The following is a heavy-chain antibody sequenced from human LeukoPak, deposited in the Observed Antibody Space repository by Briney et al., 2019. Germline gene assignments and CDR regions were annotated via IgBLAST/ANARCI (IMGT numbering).Heavy chain of an antibody. CDR3: AIREPIGY. J-gene: IGHJ4*02. Sequence: PGWSLRLSGAASGFSFPNSVLSWIRQAPGKGPEWVSAISGSGDRTDYADSVRGRFTISRDNSKSTLYLQMDSLRVEDTAIYYCAIREPIGYWGQGSLVTVSP. D-gene: IGHD6-13*01. CDR2: ISGSGDRT. CDR1: GFSFPNSV. V-gene: IGHV3-23*01.